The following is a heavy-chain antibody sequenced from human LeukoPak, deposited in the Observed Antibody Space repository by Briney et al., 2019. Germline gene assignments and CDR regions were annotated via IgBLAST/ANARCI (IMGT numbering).Heavy chain of an antibody. Sequence: SETLSLTCAVYGGSFSGYYWSWIRQPPGKGLEWIGEINHSGSTNYNPSLKSRVTISVDTSKNQFSLKLSSVTAADTAVYYCARGQLRWLQFRYFDYWGQGTLVTVSS. J-gene: IGHJ4*02. CDR3: ARGQLRWLQFRYFDY. V-gene: IGHV4-34*01. CDR1: GGSFSGYY. CDR2: INHSGST. D-gene: IGHD5-24*01.